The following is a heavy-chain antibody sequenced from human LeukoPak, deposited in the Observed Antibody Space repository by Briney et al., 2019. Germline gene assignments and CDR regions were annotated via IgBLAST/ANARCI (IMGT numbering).Heavy chain of an antibody. J-gene: IGHJ4*02. CDR2: IRSGGDTT. Sequence: GGSLRLSCPPSGSTFNNNAMSWVGQAPGKGRGWVSAIRSGGDTTYYADSVKGRFTISRDNSKNMVYLQMNSLRADDTAVYYCAKVAWLGTVASYYFDSWGQGTQVTVSS. CDR3: AKVAWLGTVASYYFDS. D-gene: IGHD4-23*01. V-gene: IGHV3-23*01. CDR1: GSTFNNNA.